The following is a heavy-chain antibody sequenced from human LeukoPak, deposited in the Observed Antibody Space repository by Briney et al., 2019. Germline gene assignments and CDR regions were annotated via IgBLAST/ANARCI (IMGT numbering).Heavy chain of an antibody. CDR3: ARGVKTTVTTFDY. J-gene: IGHJ4*02. CDR2: MNPNSGNT. V-gene: IGHV1-8*01. Sequence: GASVKVSCKASGYTFTSYDINWVRQATGQGLEWMGWMNPNSGNTGYAQKLQGRVTMTRNTSISTAYMELSSLRSEDTAVYYCARGVKTTVTTFDYWGQGTLVTVSS. D-gene: IGHD4-17*01. CDR1: GYTFTSYD.